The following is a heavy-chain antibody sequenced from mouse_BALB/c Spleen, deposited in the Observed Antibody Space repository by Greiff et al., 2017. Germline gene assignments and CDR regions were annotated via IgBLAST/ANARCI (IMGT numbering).Heavy chain of an antibody. V-gene: IGHV1-14*01. CDR2: INPYNDGT. D-gene: IGHD2-1*01. Sequence: VQLQQSGPELVKPGASVKMSCKASGYTFTSYVMHWVKQKPGQGLEWIGYINPYNDGTKYNEKFKGKATLTSDKSSSTAYMELSSLTSEDSAVYYGASSGNYAWFAYWGQGTLVTVSA. CDR3: ASSGNYAWFAY. CDR1: GYTFTSYV. J-gene: IGHJ3*01.